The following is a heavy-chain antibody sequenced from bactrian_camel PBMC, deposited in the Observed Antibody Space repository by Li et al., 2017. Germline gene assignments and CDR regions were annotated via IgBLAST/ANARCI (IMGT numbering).Heavy chain of an antibody. D-gene: IGHD1*01. CDR1: GYSSHSHC. V-gene: IGHV3S53*01. J-gene: IGHJ4*01. Sequence: HVQLVESGGGLVEPGGSLRLSCVVSGYSSHSHCMGWFRQAPGKEREGVAAIDSGGVTSYIDSVKGRFIISQDGAARTVYLQMNSLEPEDTAMYYCSAETLRSRAWACPAHSWNIWGQGTQVTVS. CDR2: IDSGGVT. CDR3: SAETLRSRAWACPAHSWNI.